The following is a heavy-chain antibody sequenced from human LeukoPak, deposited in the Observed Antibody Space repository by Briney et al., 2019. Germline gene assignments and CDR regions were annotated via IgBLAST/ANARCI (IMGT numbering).Heavy chain of an antibody. Sequence: SETLSLTCTVSGGSVSSTSYYWGWIRQTPGKGLEWIGTTYYSGSTCYNPSLKSRVTISVDTSKHQFSLTLSSVTAADTAIYYCARHEAASPTSFYGVDVWGQGTTVTVSS. V-gene: IGHV4-39*01. CDR3: ARHEAASPTSFYGVDV. J-gene: IGHJ6*02. CDR2: TYYSGST. CDR1: GGSVSSTSYY.